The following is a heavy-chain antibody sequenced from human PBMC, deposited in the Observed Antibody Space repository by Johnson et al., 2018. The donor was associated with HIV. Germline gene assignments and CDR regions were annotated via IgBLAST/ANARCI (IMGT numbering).Heavy chain of an antibody. CDR2: IGTAGDT. CDR1: GFTFSSYD. D-gene: IGHD3-3*01. V-gene: IGHV3-13*01. Sequence: VQLVESGGGLVQPGGSLRLSCAASGFTFSSYDMHWVRQATGKGLEWVSAIGTAGDTYYPGSVKGRFTISRENAKNSLYLQLNSLRAGDTAVYYCARDAAIFGGWAAFDIWGQGTMVTVSS. J-gene: IGHJ3*02. CDR3: ARDAAIFGGWAAFDI.